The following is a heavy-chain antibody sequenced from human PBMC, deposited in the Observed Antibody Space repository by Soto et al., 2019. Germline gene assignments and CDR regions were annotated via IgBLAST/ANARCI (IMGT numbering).Heavy chain of an antibody. Sequence: SETLSLTCAVYCGSFSVYYWSWIRQPPGKGLEWIGKINHSGSTNYNPSLKSRVTISVDTSKNQFSLKLSSVTAADTAVYYCARGIRYCTNGVCYRDRIDYWGQGTVVTVSS. J-gene: IGHJ4*02. D-gene: IGHD2-8*01. CDR2: INHSGST. CDR3: ARGIRYCTNGVCYRDRIDY. CDR1: CGSFSVYY. V-gene: IGHV4-34*01.